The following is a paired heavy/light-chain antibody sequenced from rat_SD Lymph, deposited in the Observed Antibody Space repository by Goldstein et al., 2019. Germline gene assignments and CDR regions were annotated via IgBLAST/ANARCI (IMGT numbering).Light chain of an antibody. J-gene: IGKJ2-1*01. V-gene: IGKV22S4*01. CDR3: LQHNSWPHT. CDR2: NAD. CDR1: QNINRY. Sequence: DIQMTQSPSFLSASVGDRVTINCKARQNINRYLNWYQQKLGEAPKLLIYNADSLQTDIPSRFSGSGSGTDFTLTISSLQPEDVATYFCLQHNSWPHTFGAGTKLELK.
Heavy chain of an antibody. D-gene: IGHD1-6*01. V-gene: IGHV5-34*01. Sequence: EVQLVESGGGLVQPGRSLKLSCVASGFTFSNYGMNWIRQAPGKGLEWVAYISSGSSYIYYAETVKGRFTISRDNAKNTLYLQMTSLRSEDTALYYCASPYVYYGLGVDYWGQGVMVTVSS. J-gene: IGHJ2*01. CDR2: ISSGSSYI. CDR1: GFTFSNYG. CDR3: ASPYVYYGLGVDY.